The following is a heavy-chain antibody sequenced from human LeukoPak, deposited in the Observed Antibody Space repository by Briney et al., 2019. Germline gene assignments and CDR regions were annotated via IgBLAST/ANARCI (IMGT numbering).Heavy chain of an antibody. CDR3: ANHLACGSTSCPPFDY. J-gene: IGHJ4*02. CDR1: GFTFSSYS. D-gene: IGHD2-2*01. Sequence: GGSLRLSCAASGFTFSSYSMSWVRQAPGTGLEWVSSISDDSNYIYYADSVEGRFTISRDNAKNSLYLQMNSLRAEDTAVYYCANHLACGSTSCPPFDYWGQGTLVTVSS. CDR2: ISDDSNYI. V-gene: IGHV3-21*01.